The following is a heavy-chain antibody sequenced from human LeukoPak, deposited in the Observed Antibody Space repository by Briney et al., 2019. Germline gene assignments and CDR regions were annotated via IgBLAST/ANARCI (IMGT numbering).Heavy chain of an antibody. CDR1: GFTFSSYW. Sequence: GGPLRLSCAASGFTFSSYWMSWVRQAPGKGLEWVANIKQDGSEKYYVDSVKGRFTISRDNAKNSLYLQMNSLRAEDTAVYYCARVSRHYAYYYYYYMDVWGKGTTVTVSS. D-gene: IGHD2-2*01. V-gene: IGHV3-7*01. CDR2: IKQDGSEK. CDR3: ARVSRHYAYYYYYYMDV. J-gene: IGHJ6*03.